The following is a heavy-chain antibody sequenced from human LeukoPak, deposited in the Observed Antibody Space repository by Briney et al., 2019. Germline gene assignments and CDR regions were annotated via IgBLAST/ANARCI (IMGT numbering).Heavy chain of an antibody. CDR2: IYYSGTT. CDR1: GGSISTYY. CDR3: ARALLHCGGDCWGMNWFDP. V-gene: IGHV4-59*01. Sequence: PSETLSLTCTVSGGSISTYYWNWIRQPPGKGLEWIGYIYYSGTTNYNPSLKSRVTISLDTSKNQFSLKLSSVTAADTAVYYCARALLHCGGDCWGMNWFDPWGQGTLVTVSS. J-gene: IGHJ5*02. D-gene: IGHD2-21*02.